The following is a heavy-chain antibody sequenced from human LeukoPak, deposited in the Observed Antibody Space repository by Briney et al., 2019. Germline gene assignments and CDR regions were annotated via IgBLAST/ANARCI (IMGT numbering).Heavy chain of an antibody. CDR3: ARSPGRGYSYGYVGDFVDY. V-gene: IGHV3-7*01. CDR2: IKQDGSEK. Sequence: GGSLRLSCAASGFTFSSYWMSWVRQAPGKGLEWVANIKQDGSEKYYMDSVKGRFTISRDNAKNSLYLQMNSLRAEDTAVYYCARSPGRGYSYGYVGDFVDYWGQGTLVTVSS. CDR1: GFTFSSYW. J-gene: IGHJ4*02. D-gene: IGHD5-18*01.